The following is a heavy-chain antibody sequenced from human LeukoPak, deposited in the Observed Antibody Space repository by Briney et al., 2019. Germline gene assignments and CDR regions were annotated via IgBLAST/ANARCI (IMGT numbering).Heavy chain of an antibody. Sequence: HPGGSLRLSCAASGFTFSSYAMHWVRQAPGKGLEWVAVISYDGSNKYYADSVKGRFTISRDNSKNTLYLQMNSLRAEDTAVYYCAKLGSGQAGYSYGQGYFDYWGQGTLVTVSS. CDR1: GFTFSSYA. V-gene: IGHV3-30*04. CDR2: ISYDGSNK. D-gene: IGHD5-18*01. J-gene: IGHJ4*02. CDR3: AKLGSGQAGYSYGQGYFDY.